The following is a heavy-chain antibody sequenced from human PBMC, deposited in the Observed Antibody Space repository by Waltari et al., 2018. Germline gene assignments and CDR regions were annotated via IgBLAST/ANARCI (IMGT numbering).Heavy chain of an antibody. J-gene: IGHJ4*02. D-gene: IGHD2-8*01. CDR3: ARQGVSSRSFDY. CDR1: GDSITTRGYY. CDR2: TYYSGSA. Sequence: QLQLQESGPGLVTPSEPLSLTSPVSGDSITTRGYYWGWIRQPPGKGLEWIGSTYYSGSAYYTPSLKSRVTIAVNTSKNQFSLELTSLTAADTAVYYCARQGVSSRSFDYWGQGSLVTFSS. V-gene: IGHV4-39*01.